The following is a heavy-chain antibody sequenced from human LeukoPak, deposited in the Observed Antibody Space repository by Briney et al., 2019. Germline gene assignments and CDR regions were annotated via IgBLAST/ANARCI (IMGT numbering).Heavy chain of an antibody. CDR2: IYSGGST. CDR1: GFTVSSNY. J-gene: IGHJ6*02. V-gene: IGHV3-66*01. D-gene: IGHD2-15*01. CDR3: ARWYCSGGSCYDYYGMDV. Sequence: GGSLRLSCAASGFTVSSNYMSWVRQAPGKGLEWVSVIYSGGSTYYADSVKGRFTISRDNAKNSLYLQMNSLRAEDTAVYYCARWYCSGGSCYDYYGMDVWGQGTTVTVSS.